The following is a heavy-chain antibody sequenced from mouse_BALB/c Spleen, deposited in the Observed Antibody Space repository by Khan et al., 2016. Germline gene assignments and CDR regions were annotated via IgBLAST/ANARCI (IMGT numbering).Heavy chain of an antibody. CDR2: IDPEDGDT. CDR3: TFYGNILAWFAY. J-gene: IGHJ3*01. Sequence: VQLQQSGAELVRSGASVKLSCTASGFNIKDFYIHWVKQRPEQGLEWIGWIDPEDGDTGYVPKFQGKATMTADTSSNTAYLQLSSLTSEDTAVCYCTFYGNILAWFAYWGQGTLVTVSA. D-gene: IGHD2-10*01. V-gene: IGHV14-4*02. CDR1: GFNIKDFY.